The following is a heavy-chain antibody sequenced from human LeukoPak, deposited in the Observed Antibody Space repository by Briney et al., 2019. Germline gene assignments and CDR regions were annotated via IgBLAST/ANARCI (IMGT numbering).Heavy chain of an antibody. CDR1: GYTFTGYY. J-gene: IGHJ4*02. CDR2: INPNSGGT. D-gene: IGHD4-17*01. CDR3: ARDGVGDYENFSYFDY. V-gene: IGHV1-2*04. Sequence: GASVKVSCKASGYTFTGYYMHWVRQAPGQGLEWMGWINPNSGGTNYAQKFQGWVTMTRDTSISTAYMELSRLRSDDTAVYYCARDGVGDYENFSYFDYWGQGTLVTVSS.